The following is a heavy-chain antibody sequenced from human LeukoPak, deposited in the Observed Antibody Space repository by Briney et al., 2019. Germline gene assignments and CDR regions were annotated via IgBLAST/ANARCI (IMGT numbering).Heavy chain of an antibody. CDR3: AELGITMIGGV. D-gene: IGHD3-10*02. V-gene: IGHV3-48*03. Sequence: GGSLRLSCAASGFTFSSFEMKWVRQAPGKGLEWVSHISSSGSTIYYADSVKGRFTISRDNAKNSLYLQMNSLRAEDTAVYYCAELGITMIGGVWGKGTTVTISS. CDR1: GFTFSSFE. J-gene: IGHJ6*04. CDR2: ISSSGSTI.